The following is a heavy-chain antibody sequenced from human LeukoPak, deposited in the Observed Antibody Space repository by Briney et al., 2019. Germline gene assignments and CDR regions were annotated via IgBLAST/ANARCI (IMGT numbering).Heavy chain of an antibody. Sequence: PGGSLRLSCAASGFTFSSYGMHWVRQAPGKGLEWVAVIWYDGSNKYYADSVKGRFTISRDNSKNTLYLRMNSLRAEDTAVYYCARGGLRGSSWYRNAFDIWGQGTMVTVSS. CDR1: GFTFSSYG. V-gene: IGHV3-33*01. J-gene: IGHJ3*02. CDR2: IWYDGSNK. D-gene: IGHD6-13*01. CDR3: ARGGLRGSSWYRNAFDI.